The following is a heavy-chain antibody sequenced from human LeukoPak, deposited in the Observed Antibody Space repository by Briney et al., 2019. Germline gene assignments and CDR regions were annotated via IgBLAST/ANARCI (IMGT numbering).Heavy chain of an antibody. V-gene: IGHV1-69*05. Sequence: SVKVSCKASGGTFSSYAISWVRQAPGQGLEWMGGIIPIFGTANCAQKLQGRVTMTTDTSTSTAYMELRSLRSDDTAVYYCAREVTGWFDPWGQGTLVTVSS. CDR1: GGTFSSYA. J-gene: IGHJ5*02. CDR3: AREVTGWFDP. D-gene: IGHD3-10*01. CDR2: IIPIFGTA.